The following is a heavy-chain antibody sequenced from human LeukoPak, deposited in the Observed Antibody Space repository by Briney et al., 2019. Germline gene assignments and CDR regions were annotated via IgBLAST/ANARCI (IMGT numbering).Heavy chain of an antibody. V-gene: IGHV3-30*18. CDR3: VKAVDSSGWFNYLDY. D-gene: IGHD6-19*01. Sequence: GGSLRLSCAASGFTFSSYGMHWVRQAPGMGLEWVAVISYDGSNKYYADSVKGRFTISRDNSKNTLYLQMNSLRAEDTAVYYCVKAVDSSGWFNYLDYWGQGTLVTVSS. J-gene: IGHJ4*02. CDR1: GFTFSSYG. CDR2: ISYDGSNK.